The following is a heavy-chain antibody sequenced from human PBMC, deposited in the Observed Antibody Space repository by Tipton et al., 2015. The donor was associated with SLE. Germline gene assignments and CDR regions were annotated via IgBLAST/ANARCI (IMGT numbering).Heavy chain of an antibody. J-gene: IGHJ3*02. CDR2: IYYSGST. D-gene: IGHD6-13*01. V-gene: IGHV4-59*12. Sequence: TLSLTCTVSGGSIGSYYWSWIRQPPGKGLEWIGYIYYSGSTNYNPSLRSRVTISVDTSKNQFSLKLSSVTAADTAVYYCARGPGPIAPGRAFDIWGQGTMVTVSS. CDR3: ARGPGPIAPGRAFDI. CDR1: GGSIGSYY.